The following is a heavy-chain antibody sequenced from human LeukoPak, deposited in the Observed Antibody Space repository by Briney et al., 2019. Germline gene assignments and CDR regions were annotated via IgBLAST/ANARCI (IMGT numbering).Heavy chain of an antibody. CDR3: ARHGGGIDY. CDR2: IYYSESI. CDR1: GGSISSTSYY. D-gene: IGHD3-16*01. J-gene: IGHJ4*02. V-gene: IGHV4-39*01. Sequence: SESLSLTCTVSGGSISSTSYYWSWIRQPPGKGLEWIGSIYYSESISYNPSLKSRVTISVDTSKNQFSLKLSSVTAADTAVYYCARHGGGIDYWGQGTLVTVSS.